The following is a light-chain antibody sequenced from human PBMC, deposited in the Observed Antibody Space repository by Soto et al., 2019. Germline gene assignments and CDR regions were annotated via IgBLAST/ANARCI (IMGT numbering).Light chain of an antibody. V-gene: IGLV2-11*01. CDR1: SSDVGAYNF. CDR2: DVN. CDR3: CSYAGTYTYV. Sequence: QSALTQPRSVSASPGQSVTISCTGTSSDVGAYNFVSWYQQHPGQAPKLMIYDVNRRPSGVPDRFSGSKSGNTASLTISGLQAEDEADYYCCSYAGTYTYVFGTGTKLTVL. J-gene: IGLJ1*01.